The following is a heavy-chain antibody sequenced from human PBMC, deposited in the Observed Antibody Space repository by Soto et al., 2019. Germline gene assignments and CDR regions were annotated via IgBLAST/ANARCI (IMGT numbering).Heavy chain of an antibody. J-gene: IGHJ4*02. CDR2: ISGSGDST. D-gene: IGHD1-26*01. CDR3: ARRGSGSDYDY. Sequence: EVQLLESGGGLVQPGGSLRLSCAASGFTFSSYAMNWVRQAPGKGLEWVSVISGSGDSTYYADSVKGRFTISRDNSKNTLYLQMNSLRAEEPAVYYCARRGSGSDYDYWGQGTRVTVSS. V-gene: IGHV3-23*01. CDR1: GFTFSSYA.